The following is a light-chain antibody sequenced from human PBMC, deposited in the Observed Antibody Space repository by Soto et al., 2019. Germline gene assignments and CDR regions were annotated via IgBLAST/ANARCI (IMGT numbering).Light chain of an antibody. CDR2: TAS. J-gene: IGKJ4*01. Sequence: DIEMTQSPATLSPSLGDRVTLSCRASQHMTSDLAWYQQKPGKAPRLLISTASTWHSGGPSRFSASGFGTEFTLTISSLQPEDAAIYYCHKYNSRPLTFGGGTKVEIK. V-gene: IGKV1-27*01. CDR3: HKYNSRPLT. CDR1: QHMTSD.